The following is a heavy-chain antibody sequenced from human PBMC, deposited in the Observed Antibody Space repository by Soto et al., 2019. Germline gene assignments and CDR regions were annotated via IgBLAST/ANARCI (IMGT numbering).Heavy chain of an antibody. Sequence: QVQLVQSGAEVKKPGASVKVSCKASGYTFTGYYMHWVRQAPGQGLEWMGWINPNSGGTNYAQKFKGWVTMTRDTSISTAYMELSRLRSDDTAVYYCARVVAAAGTGWFDPWGQGTLVTVSS. V-gene: IGHV1-2*04. CDR2: INPNSGGT. J-gene: IGHJ5*02. CDR3: ARVVAAAGTGWFDP. D-gene: IGHD6-13*01. CDR1: GYTFTGYY.